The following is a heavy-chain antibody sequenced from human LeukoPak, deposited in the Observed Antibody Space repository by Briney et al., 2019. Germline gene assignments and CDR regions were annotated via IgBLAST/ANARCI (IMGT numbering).Heavy chain of an antibody. V-gene: IGHV3-66*02. J-gene: IGHJ6*02. Sequence: GALRLSCAASRFTVNSNYMSWVRQAPGKGLEWVSLIYTGGSTYYADSVRGRLTISRDNSENTLYLQMNSLRPEDTAIYYCARGFGKAAADVFGGYTMDVWGQGTTVTVSS. D-gene: IGHD6-13*01. CDR2: IYTGGST. CDR1: RFTVNSNY. CDR3: ARGFGKAAADVFGGYTMDV.